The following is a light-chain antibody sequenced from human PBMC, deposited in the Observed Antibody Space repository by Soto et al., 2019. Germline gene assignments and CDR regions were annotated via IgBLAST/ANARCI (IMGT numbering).Light chain of an antibody. CDR1: SSDVGGYNH. CDR2: EVS. Sequence: QSVLTQPASVSGSPGQSITISCTGTSSDVGGYNHVSWYQQHPGKAPKVMIYEVSNRPSGVSNRFSGSKSGNTASLTISGLQAEDEADYYCSSYTSSTTQYVFGTGTKVTVL. J-gene: IGLJ1*01. V-gene: IGLV2-14*01. CDR3: SSYTSSTTQYV.